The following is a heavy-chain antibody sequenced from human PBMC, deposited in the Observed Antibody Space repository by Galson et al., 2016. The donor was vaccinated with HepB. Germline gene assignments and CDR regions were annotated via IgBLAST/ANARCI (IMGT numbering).Heavy chain of an antibody. CDR2: IIPMIGIA. J-gene: IGHJ5*02. D-gene: IGHD3-10*01. V-gene: IGHV1-69*02. CDR1: GGTFSSYT. CDR3: ARLLSGSGSYYKGWFDP. Sequence: SVKVSCKASGGTFSSYTINWVRQAPGQGLEWMGRIIPMIGIANYARKFQGRVTFTADKSTSTAYMELSSLRSEDTAVYYCARLLSGSGSYYKGWFDPWGQGTLVTVSS.